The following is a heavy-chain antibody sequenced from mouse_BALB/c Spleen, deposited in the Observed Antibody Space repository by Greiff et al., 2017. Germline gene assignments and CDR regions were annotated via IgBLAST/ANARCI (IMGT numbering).Heavy chain of an antibody. Sequence: VQLQQSGAELMKPGASVKISCKATGYTFSSYWIDWVKQRPGHGLEWIGGILPGSGSTNYNEKFKGKATFTADTSSSTAYMRLSSLTSEDSAVYYCTTTALPFDYWGQGTTLTVSS. J-gene: IGHJ2*01. CDR3: TTTALPFDY. D-gene: IGHD1-2*01. CDR1: GYTFSSYW. V-gene: IGHV1-9*01. CDR2: ILPGSGST.